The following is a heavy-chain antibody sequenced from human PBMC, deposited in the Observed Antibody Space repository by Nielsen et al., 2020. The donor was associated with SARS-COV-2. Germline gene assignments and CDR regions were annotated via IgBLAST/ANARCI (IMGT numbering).Heavy chain of an antibody. J-gene: IGHJ2*01. V-gene: IGHV3-30*18. CDR1: AFTFSTYW. CDR2: ISYDGSNK. D-gene: IGHD4-17*01. Sequence: GGSLRLSCAASAFTFSTYWMHWVRQAPGKGLEWVAVISYDGSNKYYADSVKGRFTISRDNSKNTLYLQMNSLRAEDTAVYYCAKLIDYGDSDFDLWGRGTLVTVSS. CDR3: AKLIDYGDSDFDL.